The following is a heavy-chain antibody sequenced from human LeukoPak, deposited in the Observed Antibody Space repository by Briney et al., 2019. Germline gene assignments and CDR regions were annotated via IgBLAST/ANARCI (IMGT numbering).Heavy chain of an antibody. V-gene: IGHV4-31*02. CDR3: ARARPATARYYFDY. J-gene: IGHJ4*02. CDR1: GGSISSGGYY. D-gene: IGHD2-21*02. Sequence: SETLSLTCTVSGGSISSGGYYWSWIRQHPGKGLEWIGYIYYSGSTYYNPSLKSRVTISVDTSKNQFSLKLSSVTAADTAVYYCARARPATARYYFDYWSQGTLVTVSS. CDR2: IYYSGST.